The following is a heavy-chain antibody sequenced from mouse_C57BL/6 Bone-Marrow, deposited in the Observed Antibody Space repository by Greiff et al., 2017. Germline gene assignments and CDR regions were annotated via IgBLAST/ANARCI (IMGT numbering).Heavy chain of an antibody. V-gene: IGHV1-55*01. CDR3: ARSRYYGSSFDY. J-gene: IGHJ2*01. Sequence: QVQLQQPGAELVKPGASVKMSCKASGYTFTSYWITWVKQRPGQGLEWIGDIYPGSGRTNYNEKFKSKATLTVDTSSSTAYMQLSSLTSEDSAGYYCARSRYYGSSFDYWGQGTTLTVSS. CDR2: IYPGSGRT. D-gene: IGHD1-1*01. CDR1: GYTFTSYW.